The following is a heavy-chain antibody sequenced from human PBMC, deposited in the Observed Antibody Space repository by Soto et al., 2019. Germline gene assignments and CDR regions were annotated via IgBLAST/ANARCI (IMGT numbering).Heavy chain of an antibody. D-gene: IGHD2-8*01. J-gene: IGHJ4*01. CDR3: ATAPQPTGYCTNGVCYTRPVDY. Sequence: ASVKVSCKASGYTFTSYGISWVRQAPGQGLEWMGWISAYNGNTNYAQKLQGRVTMTTDTSTSTAYMELRSLRSDDTALYYCATAPQPTGYCTNGVCYTRPVDYWGQ. V-gene: IGHV1-18*01. CDR2: ISAYNGNT. CDR1: GYTFTSYG.